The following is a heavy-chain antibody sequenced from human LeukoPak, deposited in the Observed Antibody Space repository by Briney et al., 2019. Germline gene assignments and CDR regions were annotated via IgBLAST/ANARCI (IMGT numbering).Heavy chain of an antibody. CDR1: GGSISSSNW. Sequence: SGTLSLTCAVSGGSISSSNWWSWLRQPPGKGLEWIGEIYHSGSTNYTPSLKSRVTISVDKSKTQFSLKLSSVTPAATAVYYFARGLLWFGESYDAFDIWGQGTMVTVSS. CDR3: ARGLLWFGESYDAFDI. CDR2: IYHSGST. V-gene: IGHV4-4*02. J-gene: IGHJ3*02. D-gene: IGHD3-10*01.